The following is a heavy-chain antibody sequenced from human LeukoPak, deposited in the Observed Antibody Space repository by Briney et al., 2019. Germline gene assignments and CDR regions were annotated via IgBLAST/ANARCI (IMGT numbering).Heavy chain of an antibody. CDR2: ISYDGSNK. CDR1: GFTFTSYG. CDR3: AKERDFHYFDY. J-gene: IGHJ4*02. V-gene: IGHV3-30*18. Sequence: RRSLRLSCAPSGFTFTSYGMHWVRQAPGEGLGWVAVISYDGSNKYYADSVKGRFTISRDNSKNTLYLQMNSLRAEETAVYYCAKERDFHYFDYWGQGTLVTVSS. D-gene: IGHD2/OR15-2a*01.